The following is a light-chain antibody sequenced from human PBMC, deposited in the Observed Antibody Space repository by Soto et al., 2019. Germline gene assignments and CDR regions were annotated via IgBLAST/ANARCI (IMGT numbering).Light chain of an antibody. CDR1: SSNIGAGYD. CDR2: GNN. J-gene: IGLJ3*02. CDR3: QSYDSSRSGWV. Sequence: QSVLTQPPSVSGAPGQRVTISCTGSSSNIGAGYDVHWYQQLPGTAPKLLIYGNNKRPSGVPDRFSGSKSATSDSLAITGLQAEDEADYYCQSYDSSRSGWVFGGGTKLTVL. V-gene: IGLV1-40*01.